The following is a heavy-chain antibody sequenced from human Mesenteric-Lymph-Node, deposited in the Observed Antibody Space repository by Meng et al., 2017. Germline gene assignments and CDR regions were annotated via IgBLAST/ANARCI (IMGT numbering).Heavy chain of an antibody. CDR3: ARESPFDP. J-gene: IGHJ5*02. CDR1: GYTFTSFA. Sequence: QVQLFQSWSALKKPGASVKVSCKASGYTFTSFAINWVRQAPGQGLEWVGRINTNTGNPAYAQGFTGRFVFSLDTSVSTAYLQISSLKAEDTAVYYCARESPFDPWGQGTLVTVSS. CDR2: INTNTGNP. V-gene: IGHV7-4-1*02.